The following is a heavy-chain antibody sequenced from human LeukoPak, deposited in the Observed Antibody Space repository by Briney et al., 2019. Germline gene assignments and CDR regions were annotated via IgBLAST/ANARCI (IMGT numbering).Heavy chain of an antibody. CDR3: AKTPRIVVVPAAILDY. Sequence: GGSLRLSCAASGFTFSSYAMSWVCQAPGKGLEWVSAISGSGGSTYYADSVKGRFTISRDNSKNTLYLQMNSLRAEDTAVYYCAKTPRIVVVPAAILDYWGQGTLVTVSS. D-gene: IGHD2-2*02. V-gene: IGHV3-23*01. CDR2: ISGSGGST. CDR1: GFTFSSYA. J-gene: IGHJ4*02.